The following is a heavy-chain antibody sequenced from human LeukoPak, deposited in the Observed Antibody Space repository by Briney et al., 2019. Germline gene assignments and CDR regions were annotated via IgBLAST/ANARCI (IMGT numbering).Heavy chain of an antibody. V-gene: IGHV3-23*01. CDR3: AKDRGDGYNEYYFDC. CDR1: GFTFSSYA. J-gene: IGHJ4*02. CDR2: ISGSGGST. D-gene: IGHD5-24*01. Sequence: GGSLRLSCAASGFTFSSYAMSWVRQAPGKGLEWVSAISGSGGSTYYADSVKGRFTISRDNSKNTLYLQMNSLRAEDTAVYYCAKDRGDGYNEYYFDCWGQGTLVTVSS.